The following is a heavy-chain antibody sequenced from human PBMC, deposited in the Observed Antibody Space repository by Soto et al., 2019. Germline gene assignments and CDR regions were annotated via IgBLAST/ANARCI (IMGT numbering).Heavy chain of an antibody. V-gene: IGHV3-48*01. J-gene: IGHJ4*02. CDR3: ARDRAEDY. CDR1: GFTFSGYS. CDR2: ISGTSSTI. Sequence: EAQLVESGGGLVQPGGSLRLSCAASGFTFSGYSLNWVRQAPGKGLEWLSYISGTSSTIYYADSVEGRFTISRDNAKNSLYLQMNSLRAEDTAVYYCARDRAEDYWGQGTLVTVSS.